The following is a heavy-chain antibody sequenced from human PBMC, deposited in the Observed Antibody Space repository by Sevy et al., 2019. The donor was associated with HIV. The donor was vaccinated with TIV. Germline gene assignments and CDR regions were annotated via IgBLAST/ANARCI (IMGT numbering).Heavy chain of an antibody. J-gene: IGHJ4*02. D-gene: IGHD3-10*01. CDR1: GFTFSNYW. V-gene: IGHV3-7*03. Sequence: GGSLRLSCAASGFTFSNYWMTWVRQAPGKGLEWVANIKPDGSQKYYVDSLKGRFTISRDNAKNSLYLQMGSLTDEDTAVYYCARDRRVEYGGSDYWGQGALVIVSS. CDR2: IKPDGSQK. CDR3: ARDRRVEYGGSDY.